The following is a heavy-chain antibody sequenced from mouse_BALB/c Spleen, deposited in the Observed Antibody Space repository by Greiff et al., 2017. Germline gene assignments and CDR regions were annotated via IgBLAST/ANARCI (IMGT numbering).Heavy chain of an antibody. CDR1: GFTFSSYT. CDR2: ISNGGGST. D-gene: IGHD1-1*01. Sequence: EVQLVESGGGLVQPGGSLKLSCAASGFTFSSYTMSWVRQTPEKRLEWVAYISNGGGSTYYPDTVKGRFTISRDNAKNTLYLQMSSLKSEDTAMYYCARQYYGSSPYAMDYWGQGTSVTVSS. CDR3: ARQYYGSSPYAMDY. J-gene: IGHJ4*01. V-gene: IGHV5-12-2*01.